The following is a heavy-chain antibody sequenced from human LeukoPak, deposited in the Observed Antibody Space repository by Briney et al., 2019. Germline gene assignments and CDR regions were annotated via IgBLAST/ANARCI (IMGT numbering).Heavy chain of an antibody. CDR3: ARDQDFWSGTSPFHV. CDR1: GYTFTVYY. J-gene: IGHJ3*01. D-gene: IGHD3-3*01. CDR2: INPNSGGT. V-gene: IGHV1-2*02. Sequence: ASVKLACKASGYTFTVYYIHWVRQASGQGNEWVGWINPNSGGTNYAQKFQGRVTMTSDASISTAYMELSRLRSDDTAVYYCARDQDFWSGTSPFHVWGQGTMVAVSS.